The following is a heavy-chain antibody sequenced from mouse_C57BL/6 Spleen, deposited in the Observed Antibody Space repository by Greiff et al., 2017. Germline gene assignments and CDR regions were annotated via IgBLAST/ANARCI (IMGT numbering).Heavy chain of an antibody. Sequence: EVKLMESGPELVKPGASVKISCKASGYSFTDYYMNWVKQSNGKSLEWIGVINPNYGTTSYNQKFKGKATLTVDQSSSTAYMQINSLTSEDSAVYYCAREGLRGVMDYWGQGTSVTVSS. CDR1: GYSFTDYY. V-gene: IGHV1-39*01. CDR3: AREGLRGVMDY. D-gene: IGHD2-4*01. J-gene: IGHJ4*01. CDR2: INPNYGTT.